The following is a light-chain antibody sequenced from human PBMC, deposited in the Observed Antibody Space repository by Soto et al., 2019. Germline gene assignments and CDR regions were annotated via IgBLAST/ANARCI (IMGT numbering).Light chain of an antibody. Sequence: EIVLTQSPATLSLSPGERATLSCRASQSVSSYLAWYQQKPGQAPRLLIYDASNMATGIPARFSGSGSGTDCTLTIRSLECEGFAVYYCQQRSNWLTVGGGTKVEIK. CDR3: QQRSNWLT. J-gene: IGKJ4*01. V-gene: IGKV3-11*01. CDR1: QSVSSY. CDR2: DAS.